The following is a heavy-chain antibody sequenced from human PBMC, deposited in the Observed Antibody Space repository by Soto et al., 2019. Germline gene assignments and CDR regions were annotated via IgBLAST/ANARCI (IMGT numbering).Heavy chain of an antibody. CDR2: IGSAGDT. J-gene: IGHJ3*02. CDR1: GFTFSSYD. CDR3: ARALYYYDNSGYWKANAFDI. Sequence: GGSLRLSCAASGFTFSSYDMHWVRQATGKGLEWVSAIGSAGDTFYPGSVKGRFTISRENAKNSLYLQMNSLRAEDTAVYYCARALYYYDNSGYWKANAFDIWGQGTMVTVSS. D-gene: IGHD3-22*01. V-gene: IGHV3-13*01.